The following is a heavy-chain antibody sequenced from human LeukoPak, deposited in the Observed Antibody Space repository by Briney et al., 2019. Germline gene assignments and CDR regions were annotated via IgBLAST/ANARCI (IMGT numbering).Heavy chain of an antibody. J-gene: IGHJ4*02. CDR3: ARGNVAVVTAATPYFDY. V-gene: IGHV3-48*03. CDR2: ISSSGSII. CDR1: GFTFSSYE. D-gene: IGHD2-15*01. Sequence: PGGSLRLSCAASGFTFSSYEMNWVRQAPGKGLEWVSYISSSGSIIYYGDSVKGRFTISRDNAKNSLYLQMNNLRGEDTAVYYCARGNVAVVTAATPYFDYWGQGSLVTVSS.